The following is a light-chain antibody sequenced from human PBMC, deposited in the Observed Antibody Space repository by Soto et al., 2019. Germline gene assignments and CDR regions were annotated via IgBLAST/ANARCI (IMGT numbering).Light chain of an antibody. CDR2: EVT. J-gene: IGLJ1*01. V-gene: IGLV2-14*01. Sequence: QSVLTQPASVSGSPGQSIAISCTGTSSDVGGYDYVSWYQQHPDKAPKLIIYEVTKRPSGVSNRFSGSKSGNTASLTTSGLQPDDEADYYCSSHTSGDTRVFGSGTKLTVL. CDR3: SSHTSGDTRV. CDR1: SSDVGGYDY.